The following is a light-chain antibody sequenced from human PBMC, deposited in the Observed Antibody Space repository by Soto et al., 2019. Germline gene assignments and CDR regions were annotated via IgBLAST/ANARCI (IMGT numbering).Light chain of an antibody. CDR2: SAS. J-gene: IGKJ3*01. CDR3: QQSYNMPCT. Sequence: IEMTQSPSWLSASVEDTVRITSRASENMALFLNWYQHKPGRAPKLLIYSASTLQRGVPPRFSGSGTGPDFTLTISSLQPEDIGVYYCQQSYNMPCTFGPGTKVDIK. CDR1: ENMALF. V-gene: IGKV1-39*01.